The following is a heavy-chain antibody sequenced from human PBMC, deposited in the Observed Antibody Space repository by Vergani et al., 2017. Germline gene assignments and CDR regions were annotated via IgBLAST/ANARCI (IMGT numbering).Heavy chain of an antibody. J-gene: IGHJ4*02. CDR2: INAGNGNT. D-gene: IGHD3-22*01. V-gene: IGHV1-3*01. CDR3: AREWYYYDSSGYYYPDY. Sequence: QVQLVQSGAEVKKPGASVKVSCKASGYTFTSYAMHWVRQAPGQRLEWMGWINAGNGNTKYAQKLQGRVTMTTDTSTSTAYMELRSLRSDDTAVYYCAREWYYYDSSGYYYPDYWGQGTLVTVSS. CDR1: GYTFTSYA.